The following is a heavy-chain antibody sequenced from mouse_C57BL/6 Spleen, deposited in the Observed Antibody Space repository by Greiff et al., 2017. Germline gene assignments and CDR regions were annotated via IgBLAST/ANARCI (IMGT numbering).Heavy chain of an antibody. CDR3: VREWDYFSPYWYFDV. V-gene: IGHV10-3*01. CDR1: GFTFNTFD. J-gene: IGHJ1*03. CDR2: IRNKSSNIAK. Sequence: GGGLVQPEGSLKLSCAASGFTFNTFDLHWVRQAPGKGLEWVARIRNKSSNIAKYYAESGKDRFTIPRDDSQSMLYLQMNNLKTEDTAMYYCVREWDYFSPYWYFDVWGTGTTVTVSS. D-gene: IGHD1-1*01.